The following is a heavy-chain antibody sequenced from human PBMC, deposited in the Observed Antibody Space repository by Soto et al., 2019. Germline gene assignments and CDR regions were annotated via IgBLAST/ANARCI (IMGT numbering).Heavy chain of an antibody. V-gene: IGHV4-34*04. D-gene: IGHD3-16*01. CDR3: ASVHKARLAMTIDY. CDR1: AGPFSGYY. CDR2: ITPSGST. Sequence: QVQLQQWGAGPLKPSETLSLTCAVYAGPFSGYYWSRIRQPPGKGLEWIGEITPSGSTNNNPSLNTRETLAVATSMNHSALRLSSVAAAATAVYDCASVHKARLAMTIDYWGQGTLVTVSS. J-gene: IGHJ4*02.